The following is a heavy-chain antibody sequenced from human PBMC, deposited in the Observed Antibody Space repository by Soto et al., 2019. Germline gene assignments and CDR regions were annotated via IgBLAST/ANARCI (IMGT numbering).Heavy chain of an antibody. V-gene: IGHV4-4*02. CDR2: IYHSGST. J-gene: IGHJ6*02. D-gene: IGHD4-17*01. CDR1: GGSISSSNW. Sequence: PSETLSLTCAVSGGSISSSNWWSWVRQPPGEGLEWIGEIYHSGSTNYNPSLKSRVTISVDKSKNQFSLKLSSVTAADTAVYYCARTTVNHYYYYGMDVWGQGTTVTVSS. CDR3: ARTTVNHYYYYGMDV.